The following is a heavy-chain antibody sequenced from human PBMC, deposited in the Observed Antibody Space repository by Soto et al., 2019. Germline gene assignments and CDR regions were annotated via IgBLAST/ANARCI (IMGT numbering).Heavy chain of an antibody. CDR3: ARSVSP. Sequence: QVQLQESGPGLVKPSQTLSLTCTVSGGSISSGGYYWSWIRQHPGKGLEWIGYIYYSKSTYYNPSRKSRATISLHTSQHQFPLKLTSVTAADTAVYYCARSVSPWGQGPRVTVSS. V-gene: IGHV4-31*03. J-gene: IGHJ5*02. CDR2: IYYSKST. CDR1: GGSISSGGYY.